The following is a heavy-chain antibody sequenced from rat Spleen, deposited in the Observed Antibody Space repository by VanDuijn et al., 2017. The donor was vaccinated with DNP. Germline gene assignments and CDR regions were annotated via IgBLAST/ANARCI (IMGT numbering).Heavy chain of an antibody. CDR1: GYSITSNY. D-gene: IGHD1-7*01. V-gene: IGHV3-1*01. Sequence: EVQLQESGPGLLKPSQSLSLTCSVTGYSITSNYWGWIRQFPRNKMEWIGHISYSGRTTYNPSLKCRISITRDTSKNQFFLQLNSVSTEDTATYYCARYSLRLRVWDYWGQGVMVTVSS. J-gene: IGHJ2*01. CDR2: ISYSGRT. CDR3: ARYSLRLRVWDY.